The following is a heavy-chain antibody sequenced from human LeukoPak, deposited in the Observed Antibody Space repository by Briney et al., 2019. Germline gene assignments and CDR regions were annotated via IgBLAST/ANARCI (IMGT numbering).Heavy chain of an antibody. D-gene: IGHD6-19*01. Sequence: SETLSLTCTVSGGSISSYYWSWIRQPPGKGLEWIGYIYYSGSTNYNPSLKSRVTISVDTSKNRFSLKLSSVTAADTAVYYCARPAEALAVAGAFGYWGQGTLITVSS. CDR3: ARPAEALAVAGAFGY. CDR1: GGSISSYY. J-gene: IGHJ4*02. V-gene: IGHV4-59*08. CDR2: IYYSGST.